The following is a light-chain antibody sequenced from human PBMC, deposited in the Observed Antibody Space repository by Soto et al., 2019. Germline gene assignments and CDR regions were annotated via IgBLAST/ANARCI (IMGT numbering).Light chain of an antibody. CDR1: SSDVGGYNY. CDR2: EVS. CDR3: SSYTGSSTLYV. Sequence: QSALTQPPSASGSPGQSVTISCTGTSSDVGGYNYVSWYQQHPGKAPKLLIYEVSNRPSGVSNRFSGSKSGNTASLTISGLQAEDEADYYCSSYTGSSTLYVFGTGTKVTVL. V-gene: IGLV2-14*01. J-gene: IGLJ1*01.